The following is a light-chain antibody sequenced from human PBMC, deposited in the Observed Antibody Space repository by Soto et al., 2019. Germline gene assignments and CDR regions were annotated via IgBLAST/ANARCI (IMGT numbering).Light chain of an antibody. CDR2: DVS. CDR3: NSYTTSNTRQIV. Sequence: QSALTQPDSVSGFPGQSITISCTGTSSDVGGYNYVSWYQQHPGKAPKFMIYDVSNRPSGVSTHFSGSKSGNTASLTISGLQAEDDADYYCNSYTTSNTRQIVFGTGTKVTVL. J-gene: IGLJ1*01. V-gene: IGLV2-14*01. CDR1: SSDVGGYNY.